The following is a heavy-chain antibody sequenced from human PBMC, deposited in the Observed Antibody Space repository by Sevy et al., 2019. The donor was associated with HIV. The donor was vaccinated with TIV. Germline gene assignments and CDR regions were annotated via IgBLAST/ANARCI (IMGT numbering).Heavy chain of an antibody. V-gene: IGHV3-23*01. CDR1: GFTFSSYA. D-gene: IGHD3-22*01. CDR2: ISGSGGST. J-gene: IGHJ4*02. CDR3: AKGCYYDSSCYLVPFDY. Sequence: GGSLRLSCAASGFTFSSYAMSWVRQAPGKGLEWVSAISGSGGSTYYADSVKGRFTISRDNSKNTLYMQMNSLRAEDTAVYYCAKGCYYDSSCYLVPFDYWGQGTLVTVSS.